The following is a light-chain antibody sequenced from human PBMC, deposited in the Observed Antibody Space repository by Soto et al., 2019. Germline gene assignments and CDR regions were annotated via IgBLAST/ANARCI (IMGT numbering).Light chain of an antibody. CDR3: QQRSNWPRT. Sequence: ILFAQFSAPLSFSSGERGHLSCRAIQNISSYLIWYQQKPGQAPRLLIYDVSNRATGIPARFSGSGSGTDFTLTISSLEPEDFAVYYCQQRSNWPRTFGQGTKVDIK. CDR2: DVS. J-gene: IGKJ1*01. V-gene: IGKV3-11*01. CDR1: QNISSY.